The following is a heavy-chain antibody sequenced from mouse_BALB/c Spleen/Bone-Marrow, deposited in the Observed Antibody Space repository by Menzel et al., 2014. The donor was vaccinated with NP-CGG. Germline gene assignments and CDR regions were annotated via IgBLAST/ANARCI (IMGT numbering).Heavy chain of an antibody. V-gene: IGHV14-3*02. J-gene: IGHJ3*01. D-gene: IGHD3-2*01. Sequence: VQLQQSGAELVKPGASVKLSCTASGFNIKDTYMHWVKQRPEQGLEWIGRIDPANGNTKYDPKFQGKATITADTSSNTAYLQLSSQTSEDTAVYYCATTDSSGVFAYWGQGTLVTVSA. CDR3: ATTDSSGVFAY. CDR2: IDPANGNT. CDR1: GFNIKDTY.